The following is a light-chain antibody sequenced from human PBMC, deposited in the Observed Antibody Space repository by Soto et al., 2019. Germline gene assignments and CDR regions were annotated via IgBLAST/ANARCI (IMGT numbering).Light chain of an antibody. V-gene: IGLV3-9*01. J-gene: IGLJ2*01. CDR1: NIGSKN. CDR2: RDS. CDR3: QVWDSSTL. Sequence: SYELTQPLSVSVTLGQTARITCGGNNIGSKNVHWYQQKPGQAPVLVIYRDSNRPSGIPERFSGSNSGNTATLTINRAQVGDEADYYCQVWDSSTLFGGGTKLTVL.